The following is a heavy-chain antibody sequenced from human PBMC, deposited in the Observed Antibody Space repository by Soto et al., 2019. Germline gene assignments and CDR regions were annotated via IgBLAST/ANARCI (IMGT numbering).Heavy chain of an antibody. V-gene: IGHV3-23*01. Sequence: GGSLRLSCAASGFTFSSYAMSWVRQAPGEGLEWVSAVSRSGGNTYYADSVKGRFTISRDNSKNTLYLQMNSLRAEDTAVYYSAKDFGHYDILPVYPTFGYWGRGPWVTVPS. CDR3: AKDFGHYDILPVYPTFGY. CDR2: VSRSGGNT. J-gene: IGHJ4*02. CDR1: GFTFSSYA. D-gene: IGHD3-9*01.